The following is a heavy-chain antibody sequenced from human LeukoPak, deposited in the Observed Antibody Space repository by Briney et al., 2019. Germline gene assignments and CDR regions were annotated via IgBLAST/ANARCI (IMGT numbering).Heavy chain of an antibody. CDR1: GFTFDDYG. CDR3: ARDLSEYRCFEELYY. Sequence: GGSLRLSCAASGFTFDDYGMSWVRQAPGKGLEWVSGINCNGGSTGYADPVKGRFTIARANAKNSLYLQMNSLRAEDTAVYYCARDLSEYRCFEELYYWGQGTLVTVSS. CDR2: INCNGGST. V-gene: IGHV3-20*04. J-gene: IGHJ4*02. D-gene: IGHD3-10*01.